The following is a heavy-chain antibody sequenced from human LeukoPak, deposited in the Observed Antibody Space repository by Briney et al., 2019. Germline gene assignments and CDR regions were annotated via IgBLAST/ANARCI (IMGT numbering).Heavy chain of an antibody. CDR2: ISTYNAKT. D-gene: IGHD3-10*01. J-gene: IGHJ4*02. V-gene: IGHV1-18*01. Sequence: AAVKVSCKASGYTFTNYGISWVRQAPGQGLEWMGWISTYNAKTNSAQRFQGRFTMTADTSTDTAYMELRSLTSADTAVFYCARDLVSLLYGSGIDYWGQGTQVTVSA. CDR1: GYTFTNYG. CDR3: ARDLVSLLYGSGIDY.